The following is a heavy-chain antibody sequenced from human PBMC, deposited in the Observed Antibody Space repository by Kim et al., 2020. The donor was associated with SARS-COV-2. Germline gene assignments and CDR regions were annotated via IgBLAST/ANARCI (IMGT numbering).Heavy chain of an antibody. V-gene: IGHV3-7*01. CDR1: GFTFSSYW. CDR2: IKQDGSEK. CDR3: ARRHDSGWPKFDY. D-gene: IGHD6-19*01. Sequence: GGSLRLSCAASGFTFSSYWMSWVRQAPGKGLEWVANIKQDGSEKYYVDSVKGRFTISRDNAKNSLYLQMNSLRAEDTAVYYCARRHDSGWPKFDYWGQGTLVTVSS. J-gene: IGHJ4*02.